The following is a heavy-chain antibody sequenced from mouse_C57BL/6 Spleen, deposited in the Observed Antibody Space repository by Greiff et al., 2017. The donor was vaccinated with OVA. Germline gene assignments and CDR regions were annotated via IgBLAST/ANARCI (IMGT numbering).Heavy chain of an antibody. CDR3: ARYGYDSYFDD. J-gene: IGHJ2*01. V-gene: IGHV7-3*01. CDR2: IRNKANGYTT. Sequence: EVKLVESGGGLVQPGGSLSLSCAASGFTFTDYYMSWVRQPPGKALEWLGFIRNKANGYTTEYSASVKGRFTISRDNSQSILYLQMNALKAEDSATYYCARYGYDSYFDDWGQGTTLTVSS. D-gene: IGHD2-2*01. CDR1: GFTFTDYY.